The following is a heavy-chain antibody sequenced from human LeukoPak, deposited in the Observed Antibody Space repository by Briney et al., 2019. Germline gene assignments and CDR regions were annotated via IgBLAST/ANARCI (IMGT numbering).Heavy chain of an antibody. D-gene: IGHD6-13*01. CDR1: GGSISSYY. V-gene: IGHV4-59*01. J-gene: IGHJ3*02. CDR3: ARIAAAEEGAFDI. CDR2: IYYSGST. Sequence: SETLALTCTVSGGSISSYYWSWIRRPPGKGLEWIGYIYYSGSTNYNPSLKRRGTISVGTSKNQFSLKLSSVTAADTAVYYCARIAAAEEGAFDIWGQGTMVTVSS.